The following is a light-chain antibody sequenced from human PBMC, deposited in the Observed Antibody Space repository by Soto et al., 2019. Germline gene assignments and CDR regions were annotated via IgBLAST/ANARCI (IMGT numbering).Light chain of an antibody. CDR3: QQSYSTLLT. CDR1: QSISSY. Sequence: DIQMTQSPSSLSASVGHRVTITCRASQSISSYLNWYQQKPGKAPKLLIYAAYSLQSGVPSRFSGSGSGTDFTLTISSLQPEDFATYYCQQSYSTLLTVGGGTKVEIK. V-gene: IGKV1-39*01. CDR2: AAY. J-gene: IGKJ4*01.